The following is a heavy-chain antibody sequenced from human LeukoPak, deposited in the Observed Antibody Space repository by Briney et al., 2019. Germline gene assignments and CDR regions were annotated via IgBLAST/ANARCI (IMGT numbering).Heavy chain of an antibody. J-gene: IGHJ6*02. Sequence: GGSLRLSCAASGFTFSDYYMSWIRQPPGKGLEWVSYISSSGSTIYYADSVKGRFTISRDNAKNSLYLQMNSLRAEDTAVYYCARVYAVVPAAIPGNYGMDVWGQGTTVTVSS. CDR1: GFTFSDYY. CDR2: ISSSGSTI. CDR3: ARVYAVVPAAIPGNYGMDV. D-gene: IGHD2-2*02. V-gene: IGHV3-11*01.